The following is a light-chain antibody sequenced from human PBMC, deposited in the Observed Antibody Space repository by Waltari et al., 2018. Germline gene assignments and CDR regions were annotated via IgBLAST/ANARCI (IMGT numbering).Light chain of an antibody. V-gene: IGLV2-14*01. CDR1: RSDVGFSNY. CDR2: VVY. J-gene: IGLJ1*01. CDR3: NSYTVIGTYV. Sequence: QSALTQPASVSGSPGQSITISCTGTRSDVGFSNYVSWYQQHPGKAPKLLVYVVYYRPSGVSHRFFGSRSGNTASLTISGLQPEDEADYYCNSYTVIGTYVFGTGTKVTVL.